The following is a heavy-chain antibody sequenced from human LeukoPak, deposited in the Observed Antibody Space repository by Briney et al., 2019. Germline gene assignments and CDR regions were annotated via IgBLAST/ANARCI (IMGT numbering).Heavy chain of an antibody. CDR1: GYTFTGYY. J-gene: IGHJ4*02. CDR2: INPNSGGT. CDR3: ARLRTRLLWFGESSHSDY. Sequence: ASVKVSCKASGYTFTGYYMHWVRQAPGQGLEWMGWINPNSGGTNYAQKFQGRVTMTRDTSISTAYMELSRLRSDDTAVYYCARLRTRLLWFGESSHSDYWGQGTLVTASS. V-gene: IGHV1-2*02. D-gene: IGHD3-10*01.